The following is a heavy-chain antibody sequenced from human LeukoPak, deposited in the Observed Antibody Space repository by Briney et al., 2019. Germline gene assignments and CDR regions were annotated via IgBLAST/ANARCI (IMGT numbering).Heavy chain of an antibody. Sequence: SVKGRFTISRDNAKNSLYLQMNSLRAEDTALYYCARDRTGYSYGPPDYWGQGTLVTVSS. J-gene: IGHJ4*02. D-gene: IGHD5-18*01. V-gene: IGHV3-11*06. CDR3: ARDRTGYSYGPPDY.